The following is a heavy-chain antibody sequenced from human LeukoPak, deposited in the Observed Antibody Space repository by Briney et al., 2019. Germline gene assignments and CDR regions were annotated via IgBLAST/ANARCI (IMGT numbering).Heavy chain of an antibody. CDR1: RYSFTSYW. CDR2: IYPGDSDT. CDR3: ARSGIAAANDY. V-gene: IGHV5-51*01. J-gene: IGHJ4*02. D-gene: IGHD6-13*01. Sequence: GESLKISCKGFRYSFTSYWISWVRQMPGKGLEWMGIIYPGDSDTRYSPSFQGQVTISADKSISTAYLQWSSLKASDTAMYYCARSGIAAANDYWGQGTLVTVSS.